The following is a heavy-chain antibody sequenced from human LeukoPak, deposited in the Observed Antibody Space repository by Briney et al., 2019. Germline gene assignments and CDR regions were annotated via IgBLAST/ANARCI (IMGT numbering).Heavy chain of an antibody. Sequence: GGSLRLSCAASGFTFSSYGMHWVRQAPGKGLEWVAVISYDGSNKYYADSVKGRFTVSRDNSKNTLYLQMNSLRAEDTAVYYCATRRVVVVPAAILPWGQGTLVTVSS. CDR1: GFTFSSYG. CDR3: ATRRVVVVPAAILP. D-gene: IGHD2-2*01. V-gene: IGHV3-30*03. J-gene: IGHJ5*02. CDR2: ISYDGSNK.